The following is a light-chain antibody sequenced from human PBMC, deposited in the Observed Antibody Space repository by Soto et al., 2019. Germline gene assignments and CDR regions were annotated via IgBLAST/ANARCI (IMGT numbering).Light chain of an antibody. J-gene: IGKJ4*01. CDR3: QHYGNSLLT. CDR1: QSISSSY. Sequence: EVVLTQSPGTLSLSPGERATLSCRASQSISSSYLTWYQQKPGQPPRLLIYGASSRATDIPDRFSGSESGTDFTLTISRLEPEDFAVYYCQHYGNSLLTFGGGTKVDI. CDR2: GAS. V-gene: IGKV3-20*01.